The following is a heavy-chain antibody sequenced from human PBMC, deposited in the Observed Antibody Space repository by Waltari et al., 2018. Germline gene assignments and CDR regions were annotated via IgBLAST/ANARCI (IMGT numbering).Heavy chain of an antibody. V-gene: IGHV4-30-4*08. Sequence: QVQRQESGPGLVMPSQTLSLPCTVSGGSISSGAYHWSCIRPPPGKGLEWSGYIYYSGSTYYNPSLKSRVTISVDTSKNQFSLKLSSVTAADTAVYYCARLMGLLKNLFYFDYWGQGTLVTVSS. CDR3: ARLMGLLKNLFYFDY. CDR1: GGSISSGAYH. D-gene: IGHD3-16*01. CDR2: IYYSGST. J-gene: IGHJ4*02.